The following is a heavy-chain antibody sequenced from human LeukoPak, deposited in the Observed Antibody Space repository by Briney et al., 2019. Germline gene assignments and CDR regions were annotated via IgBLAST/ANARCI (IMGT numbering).Heavy chain of an antibody. CDR3: ARCYYDSSGYYCAAFDI. CDR1: GYTFISYY. J-gene: IGHJ3*02. CDR2: INPSGGST. Sequence: GASVKVSCKASGYTFISYYMHWVRQAPGQGLEWMGIINPSGGSTSYAQKFQGRVTFTRDTSASTAYMELSSLRSEDMAVYYCARCYYDSSGYYCAAFDIWGQGTMVTVSS. D-gene: IGHD3-22*01. V-gene: IGHV1-46*01.